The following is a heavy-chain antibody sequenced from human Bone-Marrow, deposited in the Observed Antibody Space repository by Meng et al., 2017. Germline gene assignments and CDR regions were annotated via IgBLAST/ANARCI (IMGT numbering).Heavy chain of an antibody. D-gene: IGHD1-26*01. V-gene: IGHV3-33*01. CDR3: AREKVYSGSYSPYYYYGMDV. Sequence: GESLKISCAASGFTFSSYGMHWVRQAPGKGLEWVAVIWYDGSNKYYADSVKGRFTISRDNSKNTLYLQMNSLRAEDTAVYYCAREKVYSGSYSPYYYYGMDVWGQGTTVTVSS. CDR1: GFTFSSYG. CDR2: IWYDGSNK. J-gene: IGHJ6*02.